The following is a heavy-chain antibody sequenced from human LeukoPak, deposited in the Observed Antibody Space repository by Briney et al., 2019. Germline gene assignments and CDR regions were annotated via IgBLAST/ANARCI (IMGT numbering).Heavy chain of an antibody. CDR2: ISSSSSYI. V-gene: IGHV3-21*01. Sequence: GGSLRLSCAASGFTFSSYSMNWVRQAPGKGLEWVSSISSSSSYIYYADSVKGRFTISRDNAKNSLYLQMNSLRAEDTAVYYCARDLHDSSGYYTPGNYWGQGTLVTVSS. D-gene: IGHD3-22*01. CDR3: ARDLHDSSGYYTPGNY. CDR1: GFTFSSYS. J-gene: IGHJ4*02.